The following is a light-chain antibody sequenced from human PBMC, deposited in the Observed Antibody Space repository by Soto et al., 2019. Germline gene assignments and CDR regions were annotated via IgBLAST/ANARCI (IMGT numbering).Light chain of an antibody. J-gene: IGKJ1*01. Sequence: TVLTHSPGTLSLSPCERATLSFRASQSVSSNLAWYQLKPGQAPRLLIYGASNRATGIPDRFSGSGSGTDFTLTISRLEPEDFAVYYCQQCGSSGTFGQGTKVDIK. CDR2: GAS. CDR3: QQCGSSGT. V-gene: IGKV3-20*01. CDR1: QSVSSN.